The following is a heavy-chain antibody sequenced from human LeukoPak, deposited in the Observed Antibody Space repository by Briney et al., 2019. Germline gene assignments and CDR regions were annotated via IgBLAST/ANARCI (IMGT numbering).Heavy chain of an antibody. D-gene: IGHD6-6*01. CDR2: IYHSGST. V-gene: IGHV4-38-2*01. J-gene: IGHJ5*02. CDR1: GYSISSGYY. Sequence: PSETLSLTCAVSGYSISSGYYWGWIRQPPGKGLEWIGSIYHSGSTYYNPSLKSRVTISVDTSMNQFSLKLSSVTAADTAVYYCARPQYSSSSGYWFDPWGQGTLVTVSS. CDR3: ARPQYSSSSGYWFDP.